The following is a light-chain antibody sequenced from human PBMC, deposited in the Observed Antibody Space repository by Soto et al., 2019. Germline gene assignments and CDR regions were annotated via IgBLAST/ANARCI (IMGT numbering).Light chain of an antibody. J-gene: IGKJ1*01. V-gene: IGKV3-20*01. CDR1: QSVSSD. CDR2: GAS. Sequence: EIVMTQSPVTLSVSPGERATLSCRASQSVSSDLAWYQQKPGQAPRLLIYGASSRATGIPDRFSGSGSGTDFTLTISRLEPEDFAVYYCQQYGSSFGTFGQGTKVDIK. CDR3: QQYGSSFGT.